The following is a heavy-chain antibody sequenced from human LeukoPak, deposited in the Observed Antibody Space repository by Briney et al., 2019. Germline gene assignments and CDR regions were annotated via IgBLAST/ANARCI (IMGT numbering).Heavy chain of an antibody. CDR1: GFTFSNYW. Sequence: PGGSLRLSRAASGFTFSNYWMNWVRQAPGKGLEWVANIKQDGSEKYYVDSVRGRFTISRDNTKNSLYLQMNSLRAEDTAVYYCARGKWFGELLHFDYWGQGTLVTVSS. J-gene: IGHJ4*02. CDR2: IKQDGSEK. CDR3: ARGKWFGELLHFDY. V-gene: IGHV3-7*03. D-gene: IGHD3-10*01.